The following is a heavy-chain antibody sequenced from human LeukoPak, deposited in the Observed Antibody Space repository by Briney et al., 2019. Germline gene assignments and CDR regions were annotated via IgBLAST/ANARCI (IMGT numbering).Heavy chain of an antibody. CDR2: ICYSGST. CDR1: GGSISSYY. D-gene: IGHD3-3*01. V-gene: IGHV4-59*01. CDR3: ARGSYDFWSGSATEIDY. Sequence: KPSETLSLTCTVSGGSISSYYWSWIRQPPGKGLEWIGYICYSGSTNYNPSLKSRVTISVDTSKNQFSLKLSSVTAADTAVYYCARGSYDFWSGSATEIDYWGQGTLVTVSS. J-gene: IGHJ4*02.